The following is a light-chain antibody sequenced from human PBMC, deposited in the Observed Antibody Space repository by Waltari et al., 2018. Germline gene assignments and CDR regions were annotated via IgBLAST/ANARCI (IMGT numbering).Light chain of an antibody. CDR1: QSVTNY. CDR3: QQRRNWPLT. Sequence: DIVLTQSPALLSFSPGERASLSCRASQSVTNYLAWYQQKPGQPPRLLIYDTSNRATGIPARFSGSGFATDFTLTISSLEPDDFAVYYCQQRRNWPLTFGGGTKVEIK. CDR2: DTS. J-gene: IGKJ4*01. V-gene: IGKV3-11*01.